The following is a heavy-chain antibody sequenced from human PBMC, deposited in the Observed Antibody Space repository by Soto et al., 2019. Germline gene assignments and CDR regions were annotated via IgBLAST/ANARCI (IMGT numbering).Heavy chain of an antibody. CDR1: GWSISSYY. J-gene: IGHJ4*02. Sequence: QVQLQESGPGLVKPSETLSLTCTVSGWSISSYYWSWIRQPPGKGLEWIGYIYYRANPNYNPSLKSRVTISQDTSKNQFPRKLGSVTAADTAVYYCARHYGDGYDYLDYWGQGTLVTVSS. D-gene: IGHD5-12*01. V-gene: IGHV4-59*08. CDR2: IYYRANP. CDR3: ARHYGDGYDYLDY.